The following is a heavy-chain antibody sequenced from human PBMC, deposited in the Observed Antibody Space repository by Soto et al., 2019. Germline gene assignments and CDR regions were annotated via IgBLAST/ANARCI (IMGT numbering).Heavy chain of an antibody. V-gene: IGHV1-2*02. CDR3: ARELGVGATNDAFDI. J-gene: IGHJ3*02. CDR1: GYTFTGYY. Sequence: ASVKVSCKASGYTFTGYYMHWVRQAPGQGLEWMGWINPNSGGTNYAQKFQGRVTMTRDTSISTAYMELSRLRSDDTDVYYCARELGVGATNDAFDIWGQGTMATAS. D-gene: IGHD1-26*01. CDR2: INPNSGGT.